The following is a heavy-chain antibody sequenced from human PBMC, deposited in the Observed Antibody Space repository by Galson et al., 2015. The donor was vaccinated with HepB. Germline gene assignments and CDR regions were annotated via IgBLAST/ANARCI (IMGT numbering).Heavy chain of an antibody. Sequence: CAISGDSVSSNSAAWNWIRQSPSRGLEWLGRTYYRSKWYNDYAVSVKSRITINPDTSKNQFSLQLNSVTPEDTAVYYCAREPYYDFWSGYYKTGYYYMDVWGKGTTVTVSS. CDR1: GDSVSSNSAA. V-gene: IGHV6-1*01. J-gene: IGHJ6*03. CDR2: TYYRSKWYN. D-gene: IGHD3-3*01. CDR3: AREPYYDFWSGYYKTGYYYMDV.